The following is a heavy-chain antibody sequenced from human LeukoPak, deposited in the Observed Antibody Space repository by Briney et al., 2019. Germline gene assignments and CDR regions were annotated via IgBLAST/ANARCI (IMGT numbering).Heavy chain of an antibody. D-gene: IGHD2-21*02. V-gene: IGHV4-39*07. Sequence: SETLSLTCTVSGGSISSSSYYWGWLRQPPGKGLEWIGSIYYSGSTYYNPSLKSRVTISVDTSKNQFSLKLSSVTAADTAVYYCASDPAYCGGDCYINYWGQGTLVTVSS. CDR2: IYYSGST. CDR1: GGSISSSSYY. J-gene: IGHJ4*02. CDR3: ASDPAYCGGDCYINY.